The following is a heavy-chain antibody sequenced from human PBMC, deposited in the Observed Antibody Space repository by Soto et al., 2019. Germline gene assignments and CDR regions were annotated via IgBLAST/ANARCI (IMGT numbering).Heavy chain of an antibody. CDR1: GGSFSDYY. D-gene: IGHD6-6*01. V-gene: IGHV4-34*01. Sequence: SETLSLTCAVYGGSFSDYYWSWIRQPPGKGLEWIGEISHSGSTNYNPSLKSRVTISVDTSKSQFSLKLTSVTAADTAVYYCARGDFGSSPWGQGTLVTVSS. CDR2: ISHSGST. J-gene: IGHJ5*02. CDR3: ARGDFGSSP.